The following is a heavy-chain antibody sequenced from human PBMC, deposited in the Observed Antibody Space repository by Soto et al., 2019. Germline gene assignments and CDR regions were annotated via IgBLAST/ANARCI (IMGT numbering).Heavy chain of an antibody. J-gene: IGHJ4*02. D-gene: IGHD1-26*01. CDR3: GRVPKSGTYDNEY. CDR2: SRNKANSYTT. CDR1: GFTFSDHY. V-gene: IGHV3-72*01. Sequence: EVQLVESGGGLVQPGGSLRLSCEASGFTFSDHYMDWVRQAPGKGLEWVGRSRNKANSYTTEYAASVKSKFTISRDESKNSMYVQMNSLGTEDTAVYSCGRVPKSGTYDNEYWGQGTLVTVSS.